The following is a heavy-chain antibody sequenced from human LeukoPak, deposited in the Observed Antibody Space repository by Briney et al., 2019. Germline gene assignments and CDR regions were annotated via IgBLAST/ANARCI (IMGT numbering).Heavy chain of an antibody. D-gene: IGHD3-9*01. CDR2: IYWDEDK. CDR3: ARSPYYDILTGSRGTFDY. Sequence: SGPTLVNPTQTLTLTCTLSGFSFSTSGVGVGWIRQPPGKALEWLAVIYWDEDKRYRPSLKSRLTITKDTSKNQVVLTMTNMDPVDTATYYCARSPYYDILTGSRGTFDYWGRGILVTVSS. V-gene: IGHV2-5*02. J-gene: IGHJ4*02. CDR1: GFSFSTSGVG.